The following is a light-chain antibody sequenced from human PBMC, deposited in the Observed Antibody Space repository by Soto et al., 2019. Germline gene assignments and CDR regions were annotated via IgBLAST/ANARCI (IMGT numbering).Light chain of an antibody. CDR2: GAS. Sequence: EIVMTQSPATVPVSPGARVTLSCRASQSVSIDLAWYQQKPGQAPRLLIYGASTRATDIPPSFTGSWSGTELTITISSLQSEDIEVYYCQQYNKWPQTFGQGTKVDIK. CDR3: QQYNKWPQT. V-gene: IGKV3-15*01. J-gene: IGKJ1*01. CDR1: QSVSID.